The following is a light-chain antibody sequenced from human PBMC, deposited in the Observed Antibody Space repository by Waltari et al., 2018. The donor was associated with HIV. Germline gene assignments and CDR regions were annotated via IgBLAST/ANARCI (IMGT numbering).Light chain of an antibody. J-gene: IGKJ2*01. CDR1: QRVRSSY. V-gene: IGKV3-20*01. Sequence: ELVLTQSPGTLSLSPGERATLSCRDSQRVRSSYLAWYQQKPGPAPRLLIYGASDRATGIPDRFSGSESVTDFTRTINRLEPEDFAVYCCQQYGSSPLTFGQGTKLVIK. CDR2: GAS. CDR3: QQYGSSPLT.